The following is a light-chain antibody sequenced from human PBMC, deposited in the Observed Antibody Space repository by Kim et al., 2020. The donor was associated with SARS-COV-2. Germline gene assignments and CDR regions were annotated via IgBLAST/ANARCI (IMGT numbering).Light chain of an antibody. Sequence: GQSITISCTGTSSDVGSYNLVSWDQQHPGKAPKLMIYEVSKRPSGVSNRFSGSKSGNTASLTISGLQAEDEADYYCCSYAGSSTLVFGGGTQLTVL. V-gene: IGLV2-23*02. CDR3: CSYAGSSTLV. CDR2: EVS. J-gene: IGLJ2*01. CDR1: SSDVGSYNL.